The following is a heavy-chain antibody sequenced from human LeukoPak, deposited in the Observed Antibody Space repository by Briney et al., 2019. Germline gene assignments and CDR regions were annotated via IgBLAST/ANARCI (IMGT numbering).Heavy chain of an antibody. CDR3: TRHGRLEYSSSSNYYGMDV. V-gene: IGHV3-73*01. D-gene: IGHD6-6*01. CDR1: GFTFSGSA. J-gene: IGHJ6*02. Sequence: PGGSLRLSCAASGFTFSGSAMHWVRQASGKGLEWVGHIRSKANSYATAYAASVKGRFTISRDDSKNTAYLQMNSLKTEDTAVYYCTRHGRLEYSSSSNYYGMDVWGQGTTVTVSS. CDR2: IRSKANSYAT.